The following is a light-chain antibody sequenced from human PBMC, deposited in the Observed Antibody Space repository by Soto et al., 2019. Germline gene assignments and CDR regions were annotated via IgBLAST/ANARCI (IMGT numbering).Light chain of an antibody. CDR1: QSVSSSY. CDR2: GVS. J-gene: IGKJ1*01. Sequence: EIVLTQSPGTLSLSPGERATLSCRASQSVSSSYLAWYQQKPGQAPRLLIYGVSSRAIGVPDRFSGSGSGTDFTLTISRLEPEDFATYYCQHYGRSPMFGQGTKVDIK. CDR3: QHYGRSPM. V-gene: IGKV3-20*01.